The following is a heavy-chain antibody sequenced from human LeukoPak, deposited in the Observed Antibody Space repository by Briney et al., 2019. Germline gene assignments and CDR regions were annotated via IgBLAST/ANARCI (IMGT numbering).Heavy chain of an antibody. CDR1: GYTFTGYY. Sequence: ASVKVSCKASGYTFTGYYMHWVRQAPGQGLEWMGRINPNSGGTNYAQKFQGRVTMTRDTSISTAYMELSRLRSDDMAVYYCAGFTAMVPDYFDYWGQGTLVTVSS. CDR2: INPNSGGT. D-gene: IGHD5-18*01. J-gene: IGHJ4*02. CDR3: AGFTAMVPDYFDY. V-gene: IGHV1-2*06.